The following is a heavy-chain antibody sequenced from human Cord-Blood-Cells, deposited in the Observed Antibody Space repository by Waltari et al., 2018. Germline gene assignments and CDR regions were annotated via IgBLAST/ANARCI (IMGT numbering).Heavy chain of an antibody. J-gene: IGHJ4*02. CDR3: AAISSVRELDY. Sequence: QVQLVQSGAEVKKPGASVKVSCKDSGYTFNGYYMHWVRQAPGQGLEWMGWINPNRGGTNYAQKFQGRVTMTRDTSISTAYMELSRLRSDDTAVYYCAAISSVRELDYWGQGTLVTVSS. D-gene: IGHD3-9*01. CDR2: INPNRGGT. CDR1: GYTFNGYY. V-gene: IGHV1-2*02.